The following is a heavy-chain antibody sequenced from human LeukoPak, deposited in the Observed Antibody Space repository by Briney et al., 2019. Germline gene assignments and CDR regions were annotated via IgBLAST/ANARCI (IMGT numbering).Heavy chain of an antibody. Sequence: GGSLRLSCAASGFTVSSNYMSWVRQAPGKGLEWVSVIYSGGSTYYADSVKGRFTISRDNSKNTLYLQMNSLRAEDTAVYYCARDGGSYTRGSYAFDIWGQGTMGTVSS. J-gene: IGHJ3*02. CDR2: IYSGGST. CDR3: ARDGGSYTRGSYAFDI. V-gene: IGHV3-66*01. CDR1: GFTVSSNY. D-gene: IGHD1-26*01.